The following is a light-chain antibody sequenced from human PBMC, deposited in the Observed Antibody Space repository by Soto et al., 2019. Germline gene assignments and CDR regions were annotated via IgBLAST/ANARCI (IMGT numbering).Light chain of an antibody. Sequence: DIQMTQSPSSLSASVGDRVTITCRASQSIGNYLSWYQQKPGKPPKLLIYAASILQSGVPSRFSGSGSWTDFTLTISSLQPEDFATYYGQQSYSTPFTFGPGPKVDIK. J-gene: IGKJ3*01. CDR2: AAS. CDR1: QSIGNY. CDR3: QQSYSTPFT. V-gene: IGKV1-39*01.